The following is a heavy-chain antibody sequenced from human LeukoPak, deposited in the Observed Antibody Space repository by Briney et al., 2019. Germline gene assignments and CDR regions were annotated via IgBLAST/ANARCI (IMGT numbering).Heavy chain of an antibody. CDR1: GFTFSSYG. J-gene: IGHJ4*02. Sequence: GGSLRLSCAASGFTFSSYGMHWVRQAPGKGLEWVAVISSDGSNKYYADSVKGRFTIYRDNSKNTLYLQMNSLRAEDTAVYYCAKDPVFDYWGQGTLVTVSS. CDR3: AKDPVFDY. V-gene: IGHV3-30*18. D-gene: IGHD4-11*01. CDR2: ISSDGSNK.